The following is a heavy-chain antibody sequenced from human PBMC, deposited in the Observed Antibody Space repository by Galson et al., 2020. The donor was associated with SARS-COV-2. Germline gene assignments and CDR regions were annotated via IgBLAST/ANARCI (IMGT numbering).Heavy chain of an antibody. CDR2: INHSGST. D-gene: IGHD3-22*01. CDR1: GGSFSGYY. J-gene: IGHJ6*02. CDR3: ARGRGGVGMIVVVTPYYYYGMDV. V-gene: IGHV4-34*01. Sequence: SQTLSLTCAVYGGSFSGYYWSWIRQPPGKGLEWIGEINHSGSTNYNPSLKSRVTISVDTSKNQFSLKLSSVTAADTAVYYCARGRGGVGMIVVVTPYYYYGMDVWGQGTTVTVSS.